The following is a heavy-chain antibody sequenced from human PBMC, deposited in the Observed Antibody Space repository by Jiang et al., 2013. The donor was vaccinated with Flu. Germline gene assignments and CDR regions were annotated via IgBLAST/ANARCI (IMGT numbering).Heavy chain of an antibody. Sequence: SGAEVKMSGSSVKVSCRASGGTFNSYAFSWVRQAPGQGLEWMGGIIPIFATLNYAQRFQGRVTITADKSTSTAYMELSSLRSEDTAVYFCAGGRKEYYGSGSFWLYRHDYWGQGTLVTVSS. J-gene: IGHJ4*02. CDR3: AGGRKEYYGSGSFWLYRHDY. CDR2: IIPIFATL. D-gene: IGHD3-10*01. V-gene: IGHV1-69*06. CDR1: GGTFNSYA.